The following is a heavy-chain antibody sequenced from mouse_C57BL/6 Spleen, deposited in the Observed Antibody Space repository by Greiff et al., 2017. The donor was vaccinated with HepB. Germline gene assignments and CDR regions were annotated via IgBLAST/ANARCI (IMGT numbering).Heavy chain of an antibody. J-gene: IGHJ4*01. D-gene: IGHD1-1*01. CDR2: IYPGSGST. V-gene: IGHV1-55*01. Sequence: QVQLQQPGAELVKPGASVKMSCKASGYTFTSYWITWVKQRPGQGLEWIGDIYPGSGSTNYNEKFKSKATLTVDTSSSTAYMQLSSLTSEDSAVYYCARMVNYYGLYAMDYWGQGPSVTVSS. CDR1: GYTFTSYW. CDR3: ARMVNYYGLYAMDY.